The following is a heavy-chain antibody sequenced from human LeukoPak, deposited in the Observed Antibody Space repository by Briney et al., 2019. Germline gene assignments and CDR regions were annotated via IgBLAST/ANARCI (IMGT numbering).Heavy chain of an antibody. D-gene: IGHD3-3*01. CDR2: ISRRSSYI. J-gene: IGHJ5*02. V-gene: IGHV3-21*01. Sequence: GGSLSLSRPACGFTYSIYTLNWVRQPRGRGRDWVGSISRRSSYINYPSSLKGRFTISRDNAKNTLYLQMNSLRAEDTAVYYCARKGLLAGAPRFDPWGQGTLVTVSS. CDR1: GFTYSIYT. CDR3: ARKGLLAGAPRFDP.